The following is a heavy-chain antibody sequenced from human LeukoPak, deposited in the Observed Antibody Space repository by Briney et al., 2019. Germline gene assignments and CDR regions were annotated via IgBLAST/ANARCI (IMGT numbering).Heavy chain of an antibody. J-gene: IGHJ4*02. CDR1: GGSISSYY. Sequence: SETLSLTCTVSGGSISSYYWSWIRQPAGKGLEWIGRIYTSGSTNYNPSLKSRVTMSVDTSKNQFSLKLSSVTAADTAVYYCAGEVYYGSGSLADYWGQGTLVTVSS. CDR3: AGEVYYGSGSLADY. V-gene: IGHV4-4*07. CDR2: IYTSGST. D-gene: IGHD3-10*01.